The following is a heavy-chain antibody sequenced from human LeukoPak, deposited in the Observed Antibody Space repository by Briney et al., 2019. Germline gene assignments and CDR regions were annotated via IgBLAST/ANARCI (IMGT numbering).Heavy chain of an antibody. CDR3: ATRKLGNDY. Sequence: SETLSLTCTVSGGSVSNYYWSWIRQSPGKGLEWIGYIYYTETSYNPSLKSRVTISADTSKNQFSLKLYSVTAADAAVYYCATRKLGNDYWGQGTLVTVSS. CDR2: IYYTET. J-gene: IGHJ4*02. CDR1: GGSVSNYY. V-gene: IGHV4-59*02. D-gene: IGHD7-27*01.